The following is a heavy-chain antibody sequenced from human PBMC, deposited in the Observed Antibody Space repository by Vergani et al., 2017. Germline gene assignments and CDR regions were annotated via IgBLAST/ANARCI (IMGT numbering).Heavy chain of an antibody. CDR1: GFTFSSYA. Sequence: EVQLVESGGGLVQPGGSLRLSCAASGFTFSSYAMHWVRQAPGKGLEYVSAISSNGSSTYYANSVKGRFTISRDNAKNSLYLQMNSLRAEDTALYYCAKDRGDTAMVVYGMDVWGQGTTVTVSS. CDR2: ISSNGSST. V-gene: IGHV3-64*01. CDR3: AKDRGDTAMVVYGMDV. D-gene: IGHD5-18*01. J-gene: IGHJ6*02.